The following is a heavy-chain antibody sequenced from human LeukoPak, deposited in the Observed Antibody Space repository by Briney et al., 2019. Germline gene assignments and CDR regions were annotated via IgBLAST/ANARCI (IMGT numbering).Heavy chain of an antibody. CDR2: IYYSGST. Sequence: PSETLSLTCTVSGGSISSYYWSWIRQPPGKGLEWIGYIYYSGSTNYNPSLKSRVTISVDTSKNQFSPKLSSVTAADTAVYYCARVGYATAYWGQGTLVTVSS. CDR3: ARVGYATAY. CDR1: GGSISSYY. V-gene: IGHV4-59*01. J-gene: IGHJ4*02. D-gene: IGHD5-12*01.